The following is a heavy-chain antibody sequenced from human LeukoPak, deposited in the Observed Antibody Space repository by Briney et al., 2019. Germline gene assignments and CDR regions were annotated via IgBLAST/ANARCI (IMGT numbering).Heavy chain of an antibody. D-gene: IGHD6-13*01. CDR3: ARTYGSSGLGYFDL. V-gene: IGHV4-59*01. Sequence: SETLSFTCTVSGGSISSYYWSWIRQPPGKGLEWIGYIYYSGSTNYSPSLKSRLTISVDTSKNQFSLKLSSVTAADTAVYYCARTYGSSGLGYFDLWGRGTLVTVSS. CDR2: IYYSGST. J-gene: IGHJ2*01. CDR1: GGSISSYY.